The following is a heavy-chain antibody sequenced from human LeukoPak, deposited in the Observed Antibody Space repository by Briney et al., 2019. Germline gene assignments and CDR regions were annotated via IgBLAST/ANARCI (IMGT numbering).Heavy chain of an antibody. D-gene: IGHD3-10*01. CDR3: ARSQNYYGSGDY. Sequence: SETLSLTCTVSGGSVSSGTNFWSWIRRPPGKGLEWIGYSHYSGSTIYNPSLEGRVTILVDTSRNHFSVKLSSVTAADTAVYYCARSQNYYGSGDYWSQGTLVTVSS. CDR1: GGSVSSGTNF. V-gene: IGHV4-61*03. J-gene: IGHJ4*02. CDR2: SHYSGST.